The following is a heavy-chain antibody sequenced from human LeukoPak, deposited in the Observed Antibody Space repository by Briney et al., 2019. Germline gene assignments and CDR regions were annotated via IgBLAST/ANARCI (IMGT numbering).Heavy chain of an antibody. CDR3: TTDYPSIIVAGSGDRFDP. D-gene: IGHD2/OR15-2a*01. CDR1: GFTFSSYC. Sequence: GGSLRLSCAASGFTFSSYCMNWVRQAPGKGLEWVSSISTSSSYIYYADSVKGRFTISRDNAKNSLYLQMNSLRAEDTAVYYCTTDYPSIIVAGSGDRFDPWGQGTLVTVSS. J-gene: IGHJ5*02. V-gene: IGHV3-21*03. CDR2: ISTSSSYI.